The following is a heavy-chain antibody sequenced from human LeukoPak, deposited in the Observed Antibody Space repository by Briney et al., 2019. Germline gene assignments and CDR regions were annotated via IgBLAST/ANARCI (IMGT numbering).Heavy chain of an antibody. J-gene: IGHJ6*03. CDR2: IVVGSGNT. V-gene: IGHV1-58*02. Sequence: SVKVSCKASGFTFTSSAMQWVRQARGQRLEWIGWIVVGSGNTNYAQKFQERVTITRDMSTSTAYMELSSLRSEDTAVYYCAATAENYDYVWGSPNYYYYMDVWGKGTTVTVSS. CDR3: AATAENYDYVWGSPNYYYYMDV. CDR1: GFTFTSSA. D-gene: IGHD3-16*01.